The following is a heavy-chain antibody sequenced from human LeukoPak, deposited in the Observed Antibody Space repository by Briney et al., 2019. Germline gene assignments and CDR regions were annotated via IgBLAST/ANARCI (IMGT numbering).Heavy chain of an antibody. CDR2: IIPILAIK. D-gene: IGHD2-8*02. CDR1: VGPLCSFG. CDR3: ARDVGSTGWSTQYSFDF. J-gene: IGHJ4*02. Sequence: SANVSRKASVGPLCSFGFSAVPQAPGQGREGIGRIIPILAIKNYAQKFQGSVTIAEDTYTISAHMEMSRPRSENTAVYYCARDVGSTGWSTQYSFDFWGQGTLVTVSS. V-gene: IGHV1-69*04.